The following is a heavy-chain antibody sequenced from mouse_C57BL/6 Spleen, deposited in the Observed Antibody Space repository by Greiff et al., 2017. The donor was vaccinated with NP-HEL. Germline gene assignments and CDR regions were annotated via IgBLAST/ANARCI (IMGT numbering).Heavy chain of an antibody. CDR1: GYTFTSSW. CDR2: IYPGGGET. Sequence: QVQLQQSGPELVRPGSSVKLSCNASGYTFTSSWMNWVQQRPGKGLEWIGHIYPGGGETNYHGKFKGKATLTADKSSSTAYMQLSSLTSEDSAVYYCARSNYGSSYDFDYWGQGTTLTVSS. V-gene: IGHV1-82*01. D-gene: IGHD1-1*01. J-gene: IGHJ2*01. CDR3: ARSNYGSSYDFDY.